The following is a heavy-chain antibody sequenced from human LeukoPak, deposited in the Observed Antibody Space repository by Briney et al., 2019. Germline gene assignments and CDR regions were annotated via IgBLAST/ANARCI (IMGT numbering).Heavy chain of an antibody. V-gene: IGHV4-39*01. D-gene: IGHD6-13*01. CDR2: IYYSGST. Sequence: SETLSLTCTVSGGSISSSSYYWGWIRQPPGKGLEWIGSIYYSGSTYYNPSLKSRVTISVGTSKNQFSLKLSSVTAADTAVYYCARGNLYSSSWPGSWFDPWGQGTLVTVSS. CDR3: ARGNLYSSSWPGSWFDP. CDR1: GGSISSSSYY. J-gene: IGHJ5*02.